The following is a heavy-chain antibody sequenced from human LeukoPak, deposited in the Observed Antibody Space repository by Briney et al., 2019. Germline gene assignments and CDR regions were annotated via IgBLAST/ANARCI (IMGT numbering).Heavy chain of an antibody. CDR1: GFTFSDNY. J-gene: IGHJ6*02. CDR2: ISSSGSTI. V-gene: IGHV3-11*01. D-gene: IGHD3-10*01. Sequence: GGSLRLSCAASGFTFSDNYMSWIRQAPGKGLEWVSYISSSGSTIYYADSVKGRFTISRDNAKNSLYLQMNSLRAEDTAVYYCARRYYYGSGRNGMDVWGQGTTVTVSS. CDR3: ARRYYYGSGRNGMDV.